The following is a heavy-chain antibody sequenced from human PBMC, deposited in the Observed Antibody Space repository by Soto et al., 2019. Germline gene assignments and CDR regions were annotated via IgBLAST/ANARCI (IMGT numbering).Heavy chain of an antibody. CDR2: INPNSGGT. CDR1: GYTFTGYY. J-gene: IGHJ4*02. CDR3: AREGEDCTNGVCYGIPYIRDSFNHIVD. Sequence: QVQLVQSGAEVKKPGASVKVSCEASGYTFTGYYVHWVRQAPGQGLEWMGWINPNSGGTKYEQKFEGRVTMTRDTSIRTAYMELSRLVSDDTAVYYCAREGEDCTNGVCYGIPYIRDSFNHIVDWGQGTLVTVSS. D-gene: IGHD2-8*01. V-gene: IGHV1-2*02.